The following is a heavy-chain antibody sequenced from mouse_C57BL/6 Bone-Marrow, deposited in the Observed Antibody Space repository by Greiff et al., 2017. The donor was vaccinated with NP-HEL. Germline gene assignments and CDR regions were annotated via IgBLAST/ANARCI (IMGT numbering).Heavy chain of an antibody. V-gene: IGHV1-69*01. Sequence: VQLQQPGAELVMPGASVKLSCKASGYTFTSYWMHWVKQRPGQGLEWIGDIDPSDSYTNYNQKFKGKSTLTVDKSSSTAYMQLSSLTSEYSAVYYCARLLRGYWGQGTTLTVSS. J-gene: IGHJ2*01. CDR2: IDPSDSYT. CDR3: ARLLRGY. D-gene: IGHD1-1*01. CDR1: GYTFTSYW.